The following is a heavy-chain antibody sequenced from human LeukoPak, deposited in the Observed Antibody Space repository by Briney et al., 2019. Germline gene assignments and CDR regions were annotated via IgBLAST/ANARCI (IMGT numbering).Heavy chain of an antibody. J-gene: IGHJ4*02. V-gene: IGHV1-69*04. CDR3: ARARGGSYFDY. Sequence: SVTVSCKASGGTFSTYAISWVRQAPGQGLEWMGRIFPIFGIANYAQKFQGRVTITADKSTSTAYMELSSLRSEDTAVYYCARARGGSYFDYWGQGTLVTVSS. CDR1: GGTFSTYA. D-gene: IGHD3-16*01. CDR2: IFPIFGIA.